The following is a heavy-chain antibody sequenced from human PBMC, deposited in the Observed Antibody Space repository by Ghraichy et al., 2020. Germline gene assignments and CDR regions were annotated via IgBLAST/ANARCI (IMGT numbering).Heavy chain of an antibody. CDR2: ISSSSSTI. Sequence: GSLRLSCAASGFTFSSYSMNWVRQAPGKGLEWVSYISSSSSTIYYADSVKGRFTISRDNAKNSLYLQMNSLRAEDTAVYYCARVRRYYDSSGYYRRSRFDYWGQGTLVTVSS. D-gene: IGHD3-22*01. V-gene: IGHV3-48*01. CDR1: GFTFSSYS. CDR3: ARVRRYYDSSGYYRRSRFDY. J-gene: IGHJ4*02.